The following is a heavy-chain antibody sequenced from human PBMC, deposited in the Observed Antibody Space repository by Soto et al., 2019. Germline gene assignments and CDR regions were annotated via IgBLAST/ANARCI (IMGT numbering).Heavy chain of an antibody. J-gene: IGHJ5*02. V-gene: IGHV3-30*18. Sequence: QVQLVESGGGVVQPGRSLRLSCAASGFTFSSYGMHWVRQAPGKGLEWVAVISYDGSNKYYADSVRGRITISRDNSKITLYLQMNSLSAEDTAVYYCAKDNCISTSCYRLYNWFAPWGQGTLVTVSS. CDR3: AKDNCISTSCYRLYNWFAP. CDR2: ISYDGSNK. D-gene: IGHD2-2*01. CDR1: GFTFSSYG.